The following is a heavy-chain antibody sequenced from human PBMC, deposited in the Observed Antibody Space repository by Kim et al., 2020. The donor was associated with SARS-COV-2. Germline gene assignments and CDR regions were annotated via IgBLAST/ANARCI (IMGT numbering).Heavy chain of an antibody. J-gene: IGHJ4*01. Sequence: GGSLRLSCAASGFTFSSYWMSWVRQAPGKGLEWVANIKQDGSEKYYVDSVKGRFTISRDNAKNSLYLQMNSLRAEDTAVYYCARLYCSGGSCTPFDYWGHITLVTFSS. V-gene: IGHV3-7*01. CDR1: GFTFSSYW. D-gene: IGHD2-15*01. CDR3: ARLYCSGGSCTPFDY. CDR2: IKQDGSEK.